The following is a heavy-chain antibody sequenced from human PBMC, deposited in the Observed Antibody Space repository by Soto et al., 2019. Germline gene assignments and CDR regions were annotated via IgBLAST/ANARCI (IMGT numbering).Heavy chain of an antibody. Sequence: SETLSLTCTVSGGSVSSGSYYWSWIRQPPGKGLEWIGYIYYSGSTNYNPSLKSRVTISVDTSKNQFSLKLSSVTAADTAVYYCARGGGGNYYGSGSDFDYWGQGTLVTVSS. V-gene: IGHV4-61*01. CDR2: IYYSGST. J-gene: IGHJ4*02. CDR3: ARGGGGNYYGSGSDFDY. D-gene: IGHD3-10*01. CDR1: GGSVSSGSYY.